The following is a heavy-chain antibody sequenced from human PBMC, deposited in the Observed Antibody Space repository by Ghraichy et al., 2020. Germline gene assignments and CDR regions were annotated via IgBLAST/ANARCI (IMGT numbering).Heavy chain of an antibody. Sequence: ASVKVSCKASGYTFTGYYMHWVRQAPGQGLEWMGWINPNSGGTNYAQKFQGRVTMTRDTSISTAYMELSRLRSDDTAVYYCARGGEWLLRELWYFDLWGRGTLVTVSS. CDR1: GYTFTGYY. J-gene: IGHJ2*01. V-gene: IGHV1-2*02. D-gene: IGHD3-3*01. CDR2: INPNSGGT. CDR3: ARGGEWLLRELWYFDL.